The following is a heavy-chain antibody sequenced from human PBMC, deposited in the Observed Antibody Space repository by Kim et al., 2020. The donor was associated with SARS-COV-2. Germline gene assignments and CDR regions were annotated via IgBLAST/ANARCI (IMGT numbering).Heavy chain of an antibody. D-gene: IGHD4-17*01. V-gene: IGHV3-23*01. Sequence: TGRFTISRDNSKNTLYLQMNSLRAEDTAVYYCAKSLPAYGDYYYYYYMDVWGKGTTVTVSS. CDR3: AKSLPAYGDYYYYYYMDV. J-gene: IGHJ6*03.